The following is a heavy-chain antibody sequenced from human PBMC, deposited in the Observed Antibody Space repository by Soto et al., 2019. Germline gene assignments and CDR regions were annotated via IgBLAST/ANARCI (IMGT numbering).Heavy chain of an antibody. CDR1: GYHLTSYG. V-gene: IGHV1-18*01. D-gene: IGHD3-9*01. J-gene: IGHJ6*02. Sequence: QVQLVQSGAEVKKPGASVKVSCTASGYHLTSYGISWVRQAPGQGLEWMGWISAYNGDTNYAQKFQGRGTLTTDTSTSTAYMELRRLRSDGTAVYYCATTAGYSYYYYGMGVWGQGTTVTVSS. CDR3: ATTAGYSYYYYGMGV. CDR2: ISAYNGDT.